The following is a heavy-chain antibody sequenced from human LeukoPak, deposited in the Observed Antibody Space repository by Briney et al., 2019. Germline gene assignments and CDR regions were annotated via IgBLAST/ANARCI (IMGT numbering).Heavy chain of an antibody. CDR1: GYTFTSYG. D-gene: IGHD3-16*02. J-gene: IGHJ6*02. V-gene: IGHV1-18*01. Sequence: ASVKVSCKASGYTFTSYGISWVRQAPGQGLEWMGWISAYNGNTNYAQKLQGRVTMTTDTSTSTAYMELRSLRSDDTAVYYCARDIPLYDYVWGSYRPGAIDYYYYSMDVWGQGTTVTVSS. CDR2: ISAYNGNT. CDR3: ARDIPLYDYVWGSYRPGAIDYYYYSMDV.